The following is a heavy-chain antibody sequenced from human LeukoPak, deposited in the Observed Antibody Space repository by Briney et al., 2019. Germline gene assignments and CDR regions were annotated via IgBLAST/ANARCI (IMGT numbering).Heavy chain of an antibody. CDR1: GLTFTAYY. CDR2: INPNSGGT. J-gene: IGHJ4*02. D-gene: IGHD1-26*01. CDR3: ATRPVEWELLFDY. Sequence: GASVKVSCKASGLTFTAYYMHWVRQAPGQGLEWMGWINPNSGGTNYAQKFQGRVTMTRDTSISTAYMELSRLRSDDTAVYYCATRPVEWELLFDYWGQGTLVTVSS. V-gene: IGHV1-2*02.